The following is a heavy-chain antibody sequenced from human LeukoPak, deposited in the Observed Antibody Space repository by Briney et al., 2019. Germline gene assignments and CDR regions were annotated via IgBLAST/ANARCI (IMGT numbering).Heavy chain of an antibody. CDR3: ALGLLGF. CDR1: GITFSSYP. D-gene: IGHD3/OR15-3a*01. Sequence: GSLRLSCATSGITFSSYPMSWVRQAPGKGLEWVSGICGSGGNTYYADSVKGRITISRDNSKNTVDLQMNSLRAEDTAVYFCALGLLGFWGQGTLVTVSS. V-gene: IGHV3-23*01. J-gene: IGHJ4*02. CDR2: ICGSGGNT.